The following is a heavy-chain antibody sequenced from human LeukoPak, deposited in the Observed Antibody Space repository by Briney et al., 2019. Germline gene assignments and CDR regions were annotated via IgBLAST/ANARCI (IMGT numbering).Heavy chain of an antibody. V-gene: IGHV4-38-2*02. Sequence: PSQTLSLTCTVSGGSISSGYYWGWIRQPPGKGLEWIGSIYHSGSTYYNPSLQSRVTISADTTKHQFSLKLSSVAAADTAVYYCARDVGATGLEDFHPWRQGT. CDR3: ARDVGATGLEDFHP. CDR2: IYHSGST. D-gene: IGHD1-26*01. J-gene: IGHJ5*02. CDR1: GGSISSGYY.